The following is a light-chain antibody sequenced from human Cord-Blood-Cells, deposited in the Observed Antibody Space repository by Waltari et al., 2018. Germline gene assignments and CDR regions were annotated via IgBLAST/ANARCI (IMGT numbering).Light chain of an antibody. CDR3: AAWDDSLSGRV. CDR1: SSNIGSNY. J-gene: IGLJ2*01. CDR2: RNN. V-gene: IGLV1-47*01. Sequence: QSVLTQPPSASGTTGQRVTISCSGSSSNIGSNYVYWYQQLARTAPKLLIYRNNQRPSGVPDRFSGSKSGTSASLAISGRQSEDEADYYCAAWDDSLSGRVFGGGTKLTVL.